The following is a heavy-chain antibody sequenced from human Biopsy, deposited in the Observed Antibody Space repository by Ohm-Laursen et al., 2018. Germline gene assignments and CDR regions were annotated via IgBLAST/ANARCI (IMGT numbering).Heavy chain of an antibody. V-gene: IGHV4-61*01. D-gene: IGHD2/OR15-2a*01. J-gene: IGHJ5*02. CDR3: AREYYYTWFDP. Sequence: GTLSLTCTVSGGSINGGRSYWSWLRQPPGKGVGGIGYIYYSGNTHYNPSLKSRVTMSIDTSKNQFSLRLSSVTSADTAVHYCAREYYYTWFDPWGQGTLFTVSS. CDR2: IYYSGNT. CDR1: GGSINGGRSY.